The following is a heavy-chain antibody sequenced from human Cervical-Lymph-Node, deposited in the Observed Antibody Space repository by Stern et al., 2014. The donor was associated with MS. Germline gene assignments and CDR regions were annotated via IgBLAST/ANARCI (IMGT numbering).Heavy chain of an antibody. CDR3: VRDEAYCGGDCFNLLDY. Sequence: VQLVESGGGVVQPGRSLRLSCAASGFTFSGDGMHWVRQAPGKGLEWVALIWYDGSNQYYADSVKGRFTISRDNSKNTLYLQMNSLRAEDTAVYYCVRDEAYCGGDCFNLLDYWGQGTLVTVSS. D-gene: IGHD2-21*01. CDR2: IWYDGSNQ. V-gene: IGHV3-33*01. J-gene: IGHJ4*02. CDR1: GFTFSGDG.